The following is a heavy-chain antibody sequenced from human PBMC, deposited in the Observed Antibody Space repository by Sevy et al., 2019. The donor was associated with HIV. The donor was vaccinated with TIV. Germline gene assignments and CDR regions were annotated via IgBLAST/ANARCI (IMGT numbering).Heavy chain of an antibody. CDR2: IRSKAYGGTT. Sequence: GGSLRLSCTASGFTFGDYAMSWVRQAPGKGLEWVGFIRSKAYGGTTEYAASLKGRFTISRDDSKSIAYLQMNSLKTEDTAVYYCTRSSGSYYLDYYGMDVSGQGTTVTVSS. CDR3: TRSSGSYYLDYYGMDV. J-gene: IGHJ6*02. V-gene: IGHV3-49*04. D-gene: IGHD1-26*01. CDR1: GFTFGDYA.